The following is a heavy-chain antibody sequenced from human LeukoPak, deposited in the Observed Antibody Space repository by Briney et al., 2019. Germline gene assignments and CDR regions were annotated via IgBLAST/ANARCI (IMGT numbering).Heavy chain of an antibody. CDR3: ARGRRELKYGPDY. D-gene: IGHD2/OR15-2a*01. Sequence: GGSVRLSCEGSAFIFSGHWMNWVRQTPGKGLEWVASIKEDGSVRQYVDSVKGRFSISRDNTKGSLFLQLNSLRAEDTAVYYCARGRRELKYGPDYWGQGTVVTVSS. V-gene: IGHV3-7*03. CDR2: IKEDGSVR. CDR1: AFIFSGHW. J-gene: IGHJ4*02.